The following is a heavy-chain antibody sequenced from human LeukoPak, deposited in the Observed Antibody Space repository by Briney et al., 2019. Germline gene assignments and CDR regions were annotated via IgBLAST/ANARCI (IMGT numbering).Heavy chain of an antibody. D-gene: IGHD1-7*01. Sequence: GGSLRLSCAASGFTFDDYGMSWVRQAPGKGLEWVSGINWNGGSTGYADSVKGRFTISRDNAKNSLYLQMNSLRAEDTALYYCAGFLDRTGTTTNSWFDPWGQGTLVTVSS. CDR2: INWNGGST. CDR3: AGFLDRTGTTTNSWFDP. V-gene: IGHV3-20*04. CDR1: GFTFDDYG. J-gene: IGHJ5*02.